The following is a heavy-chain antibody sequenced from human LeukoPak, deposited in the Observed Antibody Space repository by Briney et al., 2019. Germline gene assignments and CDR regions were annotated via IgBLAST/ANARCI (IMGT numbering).Heavy chain of an antibody. Sequence: GGSLRLSCAASGFTFSSYGMHWVPQAPGRGLEGVAFIRYDGSNKYYADSVKGRFTISRDNSKNTLYLQMNSLRAEDTAVYYCAKDPIWFGELLQTYYFDYWGQGTLVTVSS. CDR3: AKDPIWFGELLQTYYFDY. D-gene: IGHD3-10*01. CDR2: IRYDGSNK. V-gene: IGHV3-30*02. CDR1: GFTFSSYG. J-gene: IGHJ4*02.